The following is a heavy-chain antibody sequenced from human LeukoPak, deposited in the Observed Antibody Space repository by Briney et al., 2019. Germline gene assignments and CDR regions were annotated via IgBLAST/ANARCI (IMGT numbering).Heavy chain of an antibody. CDR2: IWDDGTNE. CDR3: ARVGSSWYGSRGP. CDR1: GFNFGIYG. J-gene: IGHJ5*02. V-gene: IGHV3-33*01. D-gene: IGHD3-10*01. Sequence: GGSLRLSCTASGFNFGIYGMHWVRQAPGKGLEWVAVIWDDGTNEYYVESVKGRFTISRDNGKRTLYLQMNSLRAEDTAVYYCARVGSSWYGSRGPWGQGTLVTVSS.